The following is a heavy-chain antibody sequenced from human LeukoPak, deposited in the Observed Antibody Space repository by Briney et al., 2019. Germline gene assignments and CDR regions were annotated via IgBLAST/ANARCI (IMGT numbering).Heavy chain of an antibody. CDR3: ATSGYSSSWYFG. J-gene: IGHJ4*02. Sequence: GGSLRLSCEASGFTFSSYSMNWVRQAPGKGLEWVSYITGSIISYADSVKGRFTISRDFATNSLYLQMNSLRAEDTAVYYCATSGYSSSWYFGWGQGTLVTVSS. CDR2: ITGSII. V-gene: IGHV3-48*01. D-gene: IGHD6-13*01. CDR1: GFTFSSYS.